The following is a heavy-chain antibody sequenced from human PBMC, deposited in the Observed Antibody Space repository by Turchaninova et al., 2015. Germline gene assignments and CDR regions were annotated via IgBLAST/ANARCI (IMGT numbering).Heavy chain of an antibody. V-gene: IGHV2-5*02. D-gene: IGHD2-15*01. CDR1: GFSLSSRGVG. CDR2: ISWDDDK. J-gene: IGHJ4*02. Sequence: QITLKESGPPLVKPTQTLALTCTFPGFSLSSRGVGVAWIRQAPGKALEWLAVISWDDDKRYSPSLKSRLTVTKDTSKNLVVLTMTNMDPVDTATYYCAHRRPNSGAWDTGVFDYWGQGTLVTVSS. CDR3: AHRRPNSGAWDTGVFDY.